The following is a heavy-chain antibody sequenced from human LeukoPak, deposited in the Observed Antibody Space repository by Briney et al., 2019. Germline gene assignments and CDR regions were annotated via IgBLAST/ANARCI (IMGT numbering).Heavy chain of an antibody. D-gene: IGHD6-13*01. V-gene: IGHV3-23*01. CDR2: ISHSGAT. CDR3: ARRSHASPAGYSPFFDS. Sequence: GGSLRLSCAGSGFPFSSYTIDWVRQGPGKGMEWASTISHSGATYYADSVKGRFTISRDNSKNTVFLQMNSLRAEDTALYFCARRSHASPAGYSPFFDSWGQGTLVTVSS. J-gene: IGHJ4*02. CDR1: GFPFSSYT.